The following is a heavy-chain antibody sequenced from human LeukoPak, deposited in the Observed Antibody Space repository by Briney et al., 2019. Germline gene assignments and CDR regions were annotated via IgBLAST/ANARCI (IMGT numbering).Heavy chain of an antibody. CDR3: ARQETSSYNGAFDI. CDR2: IKKDGSEM. CDR1: GLMFSSYW. V-gene: IGHV3-7*01. D-gene: IGHD1-26*01. Sequence: GGSLRLSCAASGLMFSSYWMSWVRQAPGKGLEWVANIKKDGSEMYYVDSVKGRFTISRDNAKNSLYLQMNSLRADDTAVYHCARQETSSYNGAFDIWGQGTMVTVSS. J-gene: IGHJ3*02.